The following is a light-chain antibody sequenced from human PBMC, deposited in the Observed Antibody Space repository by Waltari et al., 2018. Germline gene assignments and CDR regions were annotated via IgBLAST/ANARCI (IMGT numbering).Light chain of an antibody. CDR3: QRRSNSPPWT. CDR2: DAS. J-gene: IGKJ1*01. V-gene: IGKV3-11*01. CDR1: QSVSTS. Sequence: EIVLTQSPVTLSLSPGERATLSCRASQSVSTSLAWYQHRPGQAPRLLIYDASTRATGIPARFSGSGSWTDFTLTISSLEPEDFAVYYCQRRSNSPPWTFGQGTTVEVK.